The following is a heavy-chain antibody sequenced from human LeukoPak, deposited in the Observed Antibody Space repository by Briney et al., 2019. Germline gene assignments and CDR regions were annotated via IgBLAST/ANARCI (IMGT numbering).Heavy chain of an antibody. V-gene: IGHV4-59*01. J-gene: IGHJ4*02. D-gene: IGHD2-15*01. CDR1: GGSISSYY. CDR2: IYYSGST. Sequence: PPETLSLTCTVSGGSISSYYWSWIRQPPGKGLEWIGYIYYSGSTNYNPSLKSRVTISVDTSKNQFSLKLSSVTAADTAVYYCAREDGGPMGGYYFDYWGQGTLVTVSS. CDR3: AREDGGPMGGYYFDY.